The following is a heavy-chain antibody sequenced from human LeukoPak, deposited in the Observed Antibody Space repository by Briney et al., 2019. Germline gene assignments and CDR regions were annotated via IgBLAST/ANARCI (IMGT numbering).Heavy chain of an antibody. CDR1: GFTFSSYA. J-gene: IGHJ4*02. CDR3: AKTSGYYSTNYPVDY. Sequence: GGSLRLSCAASGFTFSSYAMSRVRQAPGKVLEWVSAISGSGGSTYYADSVKGRFTISRDNSKNTLYLQMNSLRAEDTAVYYCAKTSGYYSTNYPVDYWGQGTLVTVSS. V-gene: IGHV3-23*01. CDR2: ISGSGGST. D-gene: IGHD3-22*01.